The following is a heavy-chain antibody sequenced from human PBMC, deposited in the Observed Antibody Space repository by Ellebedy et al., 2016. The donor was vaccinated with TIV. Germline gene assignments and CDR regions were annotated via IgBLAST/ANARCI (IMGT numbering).Heavy chain of an antibody. CDR1: GYTFTSYY. D-gene: IGHD3-10*01. CDR2: INPSGGST. V-gene: IGHV1-46*01. CDR3: ASSSTMVRGVRDYYYYGMDV. Sequence: ASVKVSXKASGYTFTSYYMHWVRQAPGQGLEWMGIINPSGGSTSYAQKFQGRVTMTRNTSISTAYMELSSLRSEDTAVYYCASSSTMVRGVRDYYYYGMDVWGQGTTVTVSS. J-gene: IGHJ6*02.